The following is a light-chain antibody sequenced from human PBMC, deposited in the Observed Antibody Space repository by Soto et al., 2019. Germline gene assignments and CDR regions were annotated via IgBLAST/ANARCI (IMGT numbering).Light chain of an antibody. CDR1: QSVISN. J-gene: IGKJ5*01. Sequence: EIVMTQSPATLSVSPGERATLSCRSSQSVISNLAWYRQKPGQAPGLRIYGASNRATGIPARFSGSASGTEFTLTISSLQSEDFALYYCKQYNNWPPVTFGQGTRLEI. V-gene: IGKV3-15*01. CDR3: KQYNNWPPVT. CDR2: GAS.